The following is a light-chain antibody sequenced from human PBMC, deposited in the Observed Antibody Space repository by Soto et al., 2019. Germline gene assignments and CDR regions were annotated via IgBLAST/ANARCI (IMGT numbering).Light chain of an antibody. CDR3: MQGTHWPRT. Sequence: DVVLTQSPLSLPVTLGQPASISCRSSQTLVYSDGNIYLNWFHQRPGQSPRRLIYKVSDRDSGVPDRFSGSGSGTDFTLEISRVEAGDVGVYFCMQGTHWPRTFGQGTKVEIK. V-gene: IGKV2-30*01. CDR1: QTLVYSDGNIY. CDR2: KVS. J-gene: IGKJ1*01.